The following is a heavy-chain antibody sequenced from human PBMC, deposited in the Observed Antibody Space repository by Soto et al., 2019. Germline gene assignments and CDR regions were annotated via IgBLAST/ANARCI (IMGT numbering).Heavy chain of an antibody. D-gene: IGHD2-15*01. CDR1: GFSFSDFS. CDR3: ARDCAGTCWFAY. CDR2: INRDSSVI. V-gene: IGHV3-48*01. Sequence: EVQLVESGGGKVQPGGSLRLSCAGSGFSFSDFSMNWVRQAPGKGLEWISDINRDSSVIKYADSLRGRVTISRDNAKNTLFQQINRLRVEDTAMYYCARDCAGTCWFAYWGPGNPVTVSS. J-gene: IGHJ4*02.